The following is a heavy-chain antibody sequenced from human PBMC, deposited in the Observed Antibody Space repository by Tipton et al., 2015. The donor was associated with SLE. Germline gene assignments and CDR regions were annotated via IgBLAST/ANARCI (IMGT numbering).Heavy chain of an antibody. Sequence: SLRLSCAASGFTFSDYYMSWIRQAPGKGLEWVAVIWYDGNNKYYADSVKGRFTISRDNSKNTLYLQMNSLRAEDTAVYYCAKEKDSSGWYYFDYWGQGTLVTVSS. J-gene: IGHJ4*02. V-gene: IGHV3-33*06. CDR2: IWYDGNNK. CDR3: AKEKDSSGWYYFDY. D-gene: IGHD6-19*01. CDR1: GFTFSDYY.